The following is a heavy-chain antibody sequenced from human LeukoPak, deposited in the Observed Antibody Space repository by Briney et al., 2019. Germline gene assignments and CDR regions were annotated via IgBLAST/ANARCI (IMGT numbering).Heavy chain of an antibody. CDR1: GGSISSYY. D-gene: IGHD3-10*01. CDR3: AREGYYLGLPGY. V-gene: IGHV4-59*01. Sequence: PSETLSLTCTVSGGSISSYYWSWIRQPPGKGLEWIGYIYYSGSTNYKPSLKSRVTISVDTSKNQFSLKLSSVTAADTAVYYCAREGYYLGLPGYWGQGTLVTVSS. CDR2: IYYSGST. J-gene: IGHJ4*02.